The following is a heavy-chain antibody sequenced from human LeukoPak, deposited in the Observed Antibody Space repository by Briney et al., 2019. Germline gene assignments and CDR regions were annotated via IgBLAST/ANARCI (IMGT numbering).Heavy chain of an antibody. D-gene: IGHD2-2*02. J-gene: IGHJ4*02. V-gene: IGHV3-30*02. CDR3: AKGVPGVVPAAILSY. CDR2: IRYDGSNK. Sequence: GGSLRLSCAASGFTFSSYGMHWVRQAPGKGLEWVAFIRYDGSNKYYADSVKGRFTISRDNSKNTLYLQMNSLRAEDTAVYYCAKGVPGVVPAAILSYWGQGTLVTVPS. CDR1: GFTFSSYG.